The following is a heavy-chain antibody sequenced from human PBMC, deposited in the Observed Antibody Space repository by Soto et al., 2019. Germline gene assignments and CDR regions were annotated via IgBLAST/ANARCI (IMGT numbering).Heavy chain of an antibody. D-gene: IGHD3-22*01. CDR3: AAQATGYFVPFDF. J-gene: IGHJ4*02. V-gene: IGHV3-23*01. Sequence: EVQLLESGGGLVQPGGSLRLSCAASGFSFSTCAVSWVRQAPGKGLEWVSSISASGDTTHYAESVRGRFTISRANSRNTLHLQMSSLTAEDTAIYSCAAQATGYFVPFDFWGRGTLVTVSS. CDR1: GFSFSTCA. CDR2: ISASGDTT.